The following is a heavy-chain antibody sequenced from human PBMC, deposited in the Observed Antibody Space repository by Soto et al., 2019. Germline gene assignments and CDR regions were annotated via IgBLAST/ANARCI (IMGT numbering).Heavy chain of an antibody. CDR3: ARDTAYCSSTSCARLGFDP. CDR2: ISAYNGNT. J-gene: IGHJ5*02. Sequence: GASVKVSCKASGYTFTSYGISWVRQAPGQGLEWMGWISAYNGNTNYAQKLQGRVTMTTDTSTNTAYMELRSLRSDDTAVYYCARDTAYCSSTSCARLGFDPWGQGTLVTVSS. V-gene: IGHV1-18*01. CDR1: GYTFTSYG. D-gene: IGHD2-2*01.